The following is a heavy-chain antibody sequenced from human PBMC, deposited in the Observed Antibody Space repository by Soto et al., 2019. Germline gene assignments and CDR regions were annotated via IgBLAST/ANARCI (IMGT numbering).Heavy chain of an antibody. Sequence: PSETLSLTCTVSGGSISSGGYYWSWIRQHPGKGLEWIGYIYYSGSTYYNPSLKSRVTISVDTSKNQFSLKLSSVTAADTAVYYCARDTVGDLWSGYYTEAPGDVWGQGTTVTVSS. V-gene: IGHV4-31*03. CDR3: ARDTVGDLWSGYYTEAPGDV. J-gene: IGHJ6*02. D-gene: IGHD3-3*01. CDR1: GGSISSGGYY. CDR2: IYYSGST.